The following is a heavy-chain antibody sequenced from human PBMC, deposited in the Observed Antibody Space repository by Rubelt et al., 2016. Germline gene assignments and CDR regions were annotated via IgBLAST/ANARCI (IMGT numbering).Heavy chain of an antibody. CDR2: ITDSGSST. Sequence: EVQLLESGGGLVQPGGSLRLSCAASGFTFSSYAMSWVRQAPGKGLEWVSVITDSGSSTYYADSVKGRFTVSRDNSKNTLFLQMNSLRVDDTAVYYCARDRAYGSGSYGDWGQGTLVTVSS. J-gene: IGHJ4*02. V-gene: IGHV3-23*01. CDR3: ARDRAYGSGSYGD. D-gene: IGHD3-10*01. CDR1: GFTFSSYA.